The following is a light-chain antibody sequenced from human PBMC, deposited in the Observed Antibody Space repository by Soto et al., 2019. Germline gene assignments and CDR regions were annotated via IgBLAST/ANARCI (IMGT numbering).Light chain of an antibody. CDR3: QQYNTYSAT. CDR1: QNIVNW. V-gene: IGKV1-5*01. Sequence: IQITQSPSTLSPSVGDRVTITCRASQNIVNWLAWYQQKPGKAPRVLIYGASTLERGVPSRLSGSGSGTEFTLTITNLQPDDFATYYCQQYNTYSATFGQGTRLEIK. J-gene: IGKJ5*01. CDR2: GAS.